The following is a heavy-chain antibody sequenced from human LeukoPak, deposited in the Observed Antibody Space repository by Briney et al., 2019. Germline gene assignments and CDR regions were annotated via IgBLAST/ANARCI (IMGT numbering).Heavy chain of an antibody. CDR1: GFTFNIFA. J-gene: IGHJ4*02. CDR2: VSADGGST. V-gene: IGHV3-64*01. Sequence: PGGSLRLSCAASGFTFNIFAINWVRQAPGKGLEYVSAVSADGGSTYYANSVKGRFTISRDNSKNMLCLQMGSLRGDDMAVYYCARRQCTSSSCYLDYWGQGTLVTVSS. CDR3: ARRQCTSSSCYLDY. D-gene: IGHD2-2*01.